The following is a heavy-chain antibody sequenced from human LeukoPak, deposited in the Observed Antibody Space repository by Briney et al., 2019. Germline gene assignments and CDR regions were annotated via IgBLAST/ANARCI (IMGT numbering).Heavy chain of an antibody. V-gene: IGHV4-4*02. CDR1: GGSISSSNW. CDR3: ARVPPGKVGYSYFDY. J-gene: IGHJ4*02. D-gene: IGHD5-18*01. CDR2: IYHSGST. Sequence: PSETLSLTCAVSGGSISSSNWWSWVRQPPGKGLEWIGEIYHSGSTNYNPSLKSRVTISADTSKNQFSLKLSSVTAADTAVYYCARVPPGKVGYSYFDYWGQGTLVTVSS.